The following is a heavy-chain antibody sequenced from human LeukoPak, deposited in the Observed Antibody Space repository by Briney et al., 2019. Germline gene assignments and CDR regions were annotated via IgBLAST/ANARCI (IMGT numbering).Heavy chain of an antibody. Sequence: GGTLRLSCEASGFTFNSYGMSWVRQAPGKGLEWVSAISGSGYTTYYADSVKGRFTISRDNSENTLYLQMNSLRAEDTAVYYCAKSSGYGDYGYYYYYMDVWGKGTTVTVSS. V-gene: IGHV3-23*01. CDR3: AKSSGYGDYGYYYYYMDV. D-gene: IGHD4-17*01. CDR1: GFTFNSYG. CDR2: ISGSGYTT. J-gene: IGHJ6*03.